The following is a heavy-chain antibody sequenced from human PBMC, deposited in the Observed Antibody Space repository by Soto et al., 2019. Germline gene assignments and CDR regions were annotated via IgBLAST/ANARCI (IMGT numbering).Heavy chain of an antibody. V-gene: IGHV3-15*07. J-gene: IGHJ6*02. D-gene: IGHD6-13*01. Sequence: GGSLRLSCAASGFTFSNAWMNWVRQAPGKGLEWVGRIKSKTDGGTTDYAAPVKGRFTIPRDDSKNTLYLQMNSLKTEDTAVYYCTTASLAAAGETYYYYGMDVWGQGTTVTVSS. CDR2: IKSKTDGGTT. CDR3: TTASLAAAGETYYYYGMDV. CDR1: GFTFSNAW.